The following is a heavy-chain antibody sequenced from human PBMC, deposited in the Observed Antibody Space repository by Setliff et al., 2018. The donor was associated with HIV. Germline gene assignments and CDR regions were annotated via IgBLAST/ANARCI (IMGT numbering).Heavy chain of an antibody. CDR2: MNPNSGNT. J-gene: IGHJ6*03. V-gene: IGHV1-8*02. CDR1: GYTFTSYD. Sequence: ASVKVSCKPSGYTFTSYDINWARQATGQGLEWMGWMNPNSGNTGYAQKFQGRVIMTRNTSISTAYMELSSLRSDDTAVYYCARGRSLVRGSGSPEYYYMDVWGRGTTVTVSS. D-gene: IGHD3-10*01. CDR3: ARGRSLVRGSGSPEYYYMDV.